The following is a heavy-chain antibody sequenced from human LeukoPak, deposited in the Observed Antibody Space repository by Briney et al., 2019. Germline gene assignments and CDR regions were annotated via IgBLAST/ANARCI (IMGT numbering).Heavy chain of an antibody. Sequence: SETLSLTCTVSGGSISSGGYYWSWIRQHPGKGLEWIGYIYYSGSTYYNPSLKSRVTISVDTSKNQFSLKLSSVTAADTAVYYCARSSRQNWFDPWGRGTLVTVSS. CDR2: IYYSGST. CDR3: ARSSRQNWFDP. CDR1: GGSISSGGYY. V-gene: IGHV4-31*03. D-gene: IGHD6-13*01. J-gene: IGHJ5*02.